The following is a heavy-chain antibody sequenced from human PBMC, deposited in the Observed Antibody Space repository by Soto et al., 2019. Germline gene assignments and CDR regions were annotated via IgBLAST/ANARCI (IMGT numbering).Heavy chain of an antibody. CDR2: ISAYNGNT. CDR1: GYTFTSYG. V-gene: IGHV1-18*01. J-gene: IGHJ6*02. CDR3: ARDRPEKIRCSYYYGMDV. D-gene: IGHD3-10*02. Sequence: QVQLVQSGAEVKKPGASVKVSCKASGYTFTSYGISWVRQAPGQGLEWMGWISAYNGNTNYAQKLQGRVTMTTDTTTSTAYMELRSLRSDDTAVYYWARDRPEKIRCSYYYGMDVWGQGTTVTVSS.